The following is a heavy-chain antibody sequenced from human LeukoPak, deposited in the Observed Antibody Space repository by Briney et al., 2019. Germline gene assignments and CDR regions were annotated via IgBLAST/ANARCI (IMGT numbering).Heavy chain of an antibody. D-gene: IGHD3-3*01. CDR1: GYTFTSYD. V-gene: IGHV1-8*01. CDR3: ARGFDFWRTLFDA. CDR2: MNPNSGNT. Sequence: VSVKVSCKASGYTFTSYDINWVRQATGQGLEWMGWMNPNSGNTGYAQKFQGRVTITRDTSISTAYMELSSLRSEDTAVYYCARGFDFWRTLFDAWGQGTLVTVSS. J-gene: IGHJ5*02.